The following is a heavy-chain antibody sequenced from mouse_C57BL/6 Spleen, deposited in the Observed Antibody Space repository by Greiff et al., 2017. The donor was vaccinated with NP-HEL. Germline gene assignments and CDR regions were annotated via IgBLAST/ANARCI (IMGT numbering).Heavy chain of an antibody. J-gene: IGHJ4*01. CDR2: IYPGSGST. V-gene: IGHV1-55*01. D-gene: IGHD2-4*01. CDR1: GYTFTSYW. CDR3: ARNDYLYYYAMDY. Sequence: VQLQQPGAELVKPGASVKMSCKASGYTFTSYWITWVKQRPGQGLEWIGDIYPGSGSTNYNEKFKSKATLTVDTSSSTAYMQLSSLTSEDSAVYYCARNDYLYYYAMDYWGQGTSVTVSS.